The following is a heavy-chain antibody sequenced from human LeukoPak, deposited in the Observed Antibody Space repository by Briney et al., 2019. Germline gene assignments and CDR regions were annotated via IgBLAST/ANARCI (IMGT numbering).Heavy chain of an antibody. J-gene: IGHJ3*02. V-gene: IGHV4-30-4*01. D-gene: IGHD2-2*01. CDR3: ARDIRGISTSPGAFDI. Sequence: PSETLSLTCSVSGGSISSGDYFCSWIRQPPGKGLEWIGYISYSGNTYYNPSLKSRVSTSVDRSKNQFSLKLSSVTAADTAVYYCARDIRGISTSPGAFDIWGQGTMVTVSS. CDR1: GGSISSGDYF. CDR2: ISYSGNT.